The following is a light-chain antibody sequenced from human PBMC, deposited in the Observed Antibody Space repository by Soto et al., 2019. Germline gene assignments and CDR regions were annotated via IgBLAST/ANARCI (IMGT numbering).Light chain of an antibody. Sequence: DIVFTDSPGALSFSRCERATWSCRASQSVSSSYLAWYQQKPGQAPRLLIYGASSRATGIPDRFSGSGSGTDFTLTISRLEPEDFAVYYCQQYGSPSITFGQGTRLEIK. CDR1: QSVSSSY. V-gene: IGKV3-20*01. CDR3: QQYGSPSIT. J-gene: IGKJ5*01. CDR2: GAS.